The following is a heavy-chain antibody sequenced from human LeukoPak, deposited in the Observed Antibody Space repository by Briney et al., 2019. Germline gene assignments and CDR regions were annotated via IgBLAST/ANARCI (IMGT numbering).Heavy chain of an antibody. CDR1: GGSISSGGYY. J-gene: IGHJ6*02. D-gene: IGHD2-2*03. CDR2: IYYSGST. Sequence: PSQTLSLTCTVSGGSISSGGYYWSWIRQHPGKGLEWIGYIYYSGSTYYNPSLKSRVTISVDTSKNQFSLNLSSVTAADTAVYYCARVDIVVVPAASPKYYYGMDVWGQGTTVTVSS. V-gene: IGHV4-31*03. CDR3: ARVDIVVVPAASPKYYYGMDV.